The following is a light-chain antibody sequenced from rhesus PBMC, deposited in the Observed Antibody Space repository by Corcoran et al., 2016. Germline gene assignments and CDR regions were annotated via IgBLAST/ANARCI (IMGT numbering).Light chain of an antibody. CDR3: QQHDNSPPS. CDR2: RAS. CDR1: QGISNW. J-gene: IGKJ2*01. Sequence: DIQMAQSPSSLSASVGDRVTITCRASQGISNWLAWYQQKPGKAPKLLIYRASNLETGVPSRFRGSGSESHVTRTSSSLQPEDIATYYCQQHDNSPPSFGQGTKVEIK. V-gene: IGKV1-69*01.